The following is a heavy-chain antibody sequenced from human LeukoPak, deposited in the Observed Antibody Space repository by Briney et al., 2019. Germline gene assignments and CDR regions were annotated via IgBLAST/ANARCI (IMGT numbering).Heavy chain of an antibody. CDR3: ARDNYRVFDY. V-gene: IGHV3-7*01. CDR2: IKDDGRDK. J-gene: IGHJ4*02. D-gene: IGHD4/OR15-4a*01. Sequence: PGGFLRLSCVVSGLTFSNYWMTWVRQAPGKGLEWVANIKDDGRDKNYVASVKGRFTISRDNAKNSVYLQMNNLRPDDTAVYYCARDNYRVFDYWGQGTLVTVSS. CDR1: GLTFSNYW.